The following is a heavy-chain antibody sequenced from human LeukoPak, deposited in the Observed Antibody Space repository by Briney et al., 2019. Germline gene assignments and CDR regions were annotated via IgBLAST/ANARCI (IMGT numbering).Heavy chain of an antibody. CDR1: GSTVSSKY. J-gene: IGHJ4*02. V-gene: IGHV3-53*01. CDR3: ARELPFDY. Sequence: GGSLILSCAASGSTVSSKYMSWVRQAPGKGLEWVSVLYSAGITYYADSVKGRFTISRDNSKNTLYLQMNSLRPEDTAVYYCARELPFDYWGQGSLVTVSS. D-gene: IGHD2-15*01. CDR2: LYSAGIT.